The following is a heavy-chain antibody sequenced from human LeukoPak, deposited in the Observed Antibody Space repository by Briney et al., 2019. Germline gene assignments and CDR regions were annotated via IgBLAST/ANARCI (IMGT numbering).Heavy chain of an antibody. CDR3: ARGFTIFGVPYDAFDI. V-gene: IGHV1-18*01. J-gene: IGHJ3*02. D-gene: IGHD3-3*01. Sequence: GASVKVSCKASGYTFTSYGISWVRQAPGQGLEWMGWISAYNGNTNYAQKLQGRVTMTTDTSTSTAYMELSSLRSEDTAVYYCARGFTIFGVPYDAFDIWGQGTMVTVSS. CDR1: GYTFTSYG. CDR2: ISAYNGNT.